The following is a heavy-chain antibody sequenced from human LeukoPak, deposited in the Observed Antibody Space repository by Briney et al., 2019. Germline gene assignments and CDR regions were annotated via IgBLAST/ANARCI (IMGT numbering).Heavy chain of an antibody. D-gene: IGHD6-13*01. CDR2: ISAYNGNT. Sequence: ASVKVSCKASGYTFTSYGISWVRQAPGQGLEWMGWISAYNGNTNYAQKLQGRVTMTTDTSTSTAYMELSSLRSEDTAVYYCAREEIAAAGKWFDPWGQGTLVTVSS. J-gene: IGHJ5*02. V-gene: IGHV1-18*01. CDR1: GYTFTSYG. CDR3: AREEIAAAGKWFDP.